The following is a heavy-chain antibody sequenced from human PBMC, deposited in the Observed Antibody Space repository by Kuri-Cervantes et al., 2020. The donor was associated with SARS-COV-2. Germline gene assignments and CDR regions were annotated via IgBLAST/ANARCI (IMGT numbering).Heavy chain of an antibody. D-gene: IGHD3-3*01. Sequence: GESMKTCNESAGIYFSSHNFNWVRQAPGEGLEWLSSISSSGGAVYYTYSLKARFTIARDNAKNLLYLQMNYMTDEDTAVYYCTRGGLVDVWSGHANPFDLWGQGTRVTVSS. J-gene: IGHJ4*02. CDR2: ISSSGGAV. V-gene: IGHV3-21*06. CDR1: GIYFSSHN. CDR3: TRGGLVDVWSGHANPFDL.